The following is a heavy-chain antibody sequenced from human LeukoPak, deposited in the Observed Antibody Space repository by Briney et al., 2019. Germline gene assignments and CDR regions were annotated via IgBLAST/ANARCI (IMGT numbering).Heavy chain of an antibody. D-gene: IGHD3-10*01. CDR3: ARSSITMVRGPYAFDI. Sequence: GKSLKISCKGSGYSFTSYWIGWVRQMPGKGLEWMGIIYPGDSDTRYSPSFQGQVTISADKSISTAYLQWSSLKASDTAMYYCARSSITMVRGPYAFDIWGQGTMVTVSS. J-gene: IGHJ3*02. CDR2: IYPGDSDT. V-gene: IGHV5-51*01. CDR1: GYSFTSYW.